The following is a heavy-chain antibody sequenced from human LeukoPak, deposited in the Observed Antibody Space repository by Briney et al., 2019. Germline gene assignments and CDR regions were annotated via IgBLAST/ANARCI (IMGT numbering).Heavy chain of an antibody. CDR1: GGTFSSYA. CDR3: ARDRIGEQQLDQYNWFDP. D-gene: IGHD6-13*01. V-gene: IGHV1-69*13. J-gene: IGHJ5*02. CDR2: IIPIFGTS. Sequence: SVKVSCKASGGTFSSYAISWVRQAPGQGLEWMGGIIPIFGTSNYAQKLQGRVTITADESTSTAYMELSSLRSEDTAVYYCARDRIGEQQLDQYNWFDPWGQGTLVTVSS.